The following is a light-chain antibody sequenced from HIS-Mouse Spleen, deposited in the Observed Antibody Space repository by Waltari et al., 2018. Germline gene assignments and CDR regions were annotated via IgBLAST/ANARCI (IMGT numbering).Light chain of an antibody. J-gene: IGLJ3*02. CDR1: SSDVVSYNL. CDR2: EGS. CDR3: CSYAGSSTLV. V-gene: IGLV2-23*01. Sequence: QSALTQPPSVSGSPGLSITIACTGTSSDVVSYNLVSWYQQHPGKAPKLMIYEGSKRPSGVSNRSSGSKSGNTASLTISGLQAEDEADYYCCSYAGSSTLVFGGGTKLTVL.